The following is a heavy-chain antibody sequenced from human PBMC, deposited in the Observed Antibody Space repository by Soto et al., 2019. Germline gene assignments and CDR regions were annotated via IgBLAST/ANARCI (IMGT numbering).Heavy chain of an antibody. V-gene: IGHV3-30*18. Sequence: QVQLVESGGGVVQPGSSLRLSCAASGFTFSSYGMHWVRQAPGKGLEWVAVISYDESNKYYADSVKGRFTISRDNSKNTLSLQMYSLRVEATAVYYCAKDRVRQWLDDAFEFWGQGTMVTVSS. J-gene: IGHJ3*01. CDR1: GFTFSSYG. CDR2: ISYDESNK. CDR3: AKDRVRQWLDDAFEF. D-gene: IGHD6-19*01.